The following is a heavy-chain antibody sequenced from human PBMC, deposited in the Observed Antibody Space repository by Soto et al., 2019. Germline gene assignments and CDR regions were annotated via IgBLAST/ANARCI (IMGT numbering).Heavy chain of an antibody. CDR3: ARVGPWVPYYYGSSPYTFENWFDP. J-gene: IGHJ5*02. CDR2: IYRGGST. D-gene: IGHD3-22*01. CDR1: GYSISSGYY. Sequence: SETLSLTCAVSGYSISSGYYWGWLRQPPGKGLEWIGSIYRGGSTYYNPSLNSRVTLSIDMTNNHVSLILNSVTAADTAVYYCARVGPWVPYYYGSSPYTFENWFDPWGQGTLVTVSS. V-gene: IGHV4-38-2*01.